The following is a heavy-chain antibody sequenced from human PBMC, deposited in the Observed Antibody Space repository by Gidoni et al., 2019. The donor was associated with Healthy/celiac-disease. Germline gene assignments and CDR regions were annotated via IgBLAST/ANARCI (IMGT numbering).Heavy chain of an antibody. J-gene: IGHJ6*02. Sequence: QVQLVQSGAEVKKPGASVKVSCKASGYTFPGYYMPWVRQAPGPGLEWMGWINPNSGGTNYAQKFQGRVTMTRDTSISTAYMELSRLRSDDTAVYYCAREVVTTAYYYYGMDVWGQGTTVTVSS. CDR3: AREVVTTAYYYYGMDV. CDR1: GYTFPGYY. V-gene: IGHV1-2*02. D-gene: IGHD2-21*02. CDR2: INPNSGGT.